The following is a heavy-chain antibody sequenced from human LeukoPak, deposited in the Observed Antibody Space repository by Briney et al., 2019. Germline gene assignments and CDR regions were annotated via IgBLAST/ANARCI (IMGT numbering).Heavy chain of an antibody. CDR2: ISGSGGST. J-gene: IGHJ3*02. Sequence: PGGSLRLSCAASGFTFSDYPMNWVRQAPGKGLEWVSAISGSGGSTYYADSMRGRFTISRDNSKNTLYLQMNSLRAEDTALYYCTKDSKLWTFDIWGQGTMVTVSS. CDR3: TKDSKLWTFDI. D-gene: IGHD7-27*01. CDR1: GFTFSDYP. V-gene: IGHV3-23*01.